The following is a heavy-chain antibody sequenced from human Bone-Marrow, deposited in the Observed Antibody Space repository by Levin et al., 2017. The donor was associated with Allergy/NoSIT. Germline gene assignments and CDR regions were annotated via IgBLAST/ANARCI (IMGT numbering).Heavy chain of an antibody. CDR2: INPNSGGT. V-gene: IGHV1-2*02. CDR1: GYTFTGYY. CDR3: ARAFVGYSYGPVDY. J-gene: IGHJ4*02. Sequence: ASVKVSCKASGYTFTGYYMHWVRQAPGQGLEWMGWINPNSGGTNYAQKFQGRVTMTRDTSISTAYMELSRLRSDDTAVYYCARAFVGYSYGPVDYWGQGTLVTVSS. D-gene: IGHD5-18*01.